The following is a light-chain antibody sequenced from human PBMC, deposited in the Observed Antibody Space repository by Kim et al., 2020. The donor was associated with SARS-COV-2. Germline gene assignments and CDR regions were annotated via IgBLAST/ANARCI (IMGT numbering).Light chain of an antibody. J-gene: IGLJ2*01. CDR1: TSNIGSND. CDR3: GTWDNYVSGLVV. CDR2: DNI. V-gene: IGLV1-51*01. Sequence: QSVLTQPPSVSAAPGQMVTISCSGGTSNIGSNDVSWYQHVPGAAPKLLIYDNIKRPSGIPDRFSGSKSGTSATLVISGVQTGDEADYYCGTWDNYVSGLVVFGGGTQLTVL.